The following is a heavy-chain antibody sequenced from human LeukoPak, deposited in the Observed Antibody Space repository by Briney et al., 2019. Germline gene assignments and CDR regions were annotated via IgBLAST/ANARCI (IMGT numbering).Heavy chain of an antibody. V-gene: IGHV3-49*03. D-gene: IGHD3-10*01. J-gene: IGHJ3*02. CDR3: TRSLLWFGELPSNDAFDI. Sequence: GGSLRLSCTASGFTFGDYAMSWFRQAPGKGLEWVGFIRRKAYGGTTEYAASVKSRFTISRDDSKSIAYLQMNSLKTEDTAVYYCTRSLLWFGELPSNDAFDIWGQGTMVTVSS. CDR1: GFTFGDYA. CDR2: IRRKAYGGTT.